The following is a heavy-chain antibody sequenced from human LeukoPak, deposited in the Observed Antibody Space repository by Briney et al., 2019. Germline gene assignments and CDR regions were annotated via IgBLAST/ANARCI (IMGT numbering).Heavy chain of an antibody. CDR3: ARGRLNYYGSGDRVLVPDY. CDR2: MNPNSGNT. V-gene: IGHV1-8*02. CDR1: GGTFSSYA. Sequence: ASVKVSCKASGGTFSSYAISWVRQATGQGLEWMGWMNPNSGNTGYAQKFQGRVTMTRNTSISTAYMELSSLRSEDTAVYYCARGRLNYYGSGDRVLVPDYWGQGTLVTVSS. D-gene: IGHD3-10*01. J-gene: IGHJ4*02.